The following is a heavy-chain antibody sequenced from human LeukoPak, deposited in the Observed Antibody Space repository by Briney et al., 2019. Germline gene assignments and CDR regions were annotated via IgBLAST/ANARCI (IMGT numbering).Heavy chain of an antibody. CDR3: VRDNYGGILDF. V-gene: IGHV3-30*04. Sequence: PGGSLRLSCAASGFTFTRYTMHWVRQAPGKGLEWVAVVLYDGSNKYYADSVKGRFTLSRVNSKNTLSLQMNTLRADDTAVYYCVRDNYGGILDFWGQGTLVTVSS. J-gene: IGHJ4*02. CDR2: VLYDGSNK. D-gene: IGHD2-21*01. CDR1: GFTFTRYT.